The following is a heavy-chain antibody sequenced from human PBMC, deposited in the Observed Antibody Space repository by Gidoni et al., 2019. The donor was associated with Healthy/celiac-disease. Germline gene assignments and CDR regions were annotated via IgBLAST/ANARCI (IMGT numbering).Heavy chain of an antibody. CDR1: VGSISSSSYY. CDR2: IYYSGST. CDR3: ARGAYTAGGMDV. J-gene: IGHJ6*02. V-gene: IGHV4-39*07. D-gene: IGHD3-16*01. Sequence: QLQLQESGPGLVKPSETLSLTCTVSVGSISSSSYYWGWIRQPPGKGLEWIGSIYYSGSTYYNPSLKSRVTISVDTSKNQFSLKLSSVTAADTAVYYCARGAYTAGGMDVWGQGTTVTVSS.